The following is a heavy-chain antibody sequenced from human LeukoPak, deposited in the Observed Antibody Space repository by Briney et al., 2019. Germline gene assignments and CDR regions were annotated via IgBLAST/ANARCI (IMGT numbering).Heavy chain of an antibody. CDR3: ARDTSEGDYAWWFDP. D-gene: IGHD3-16*01. V-gene: IGHV1-46*01. J-gene: IGHJ5*02. CDR1: GYTFTTYY. CDR2: INPSGGST. Sequence: ASVKVSCKASGYTFTTYYVHWVRQAPGQGLEWMGIINPSGGSTTYAQKFRGRLTMTRDMSTSTVYMELSSLRSDDTAVYFCARDTSEGDYAWWFDPWGQGTLVTVAS.